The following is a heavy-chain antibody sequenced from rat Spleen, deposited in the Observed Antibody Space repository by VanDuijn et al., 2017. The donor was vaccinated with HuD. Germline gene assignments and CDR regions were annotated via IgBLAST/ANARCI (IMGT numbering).Heavy chain of an antibody. Sequence: EVQLVETGGGLVQPGRSLKLSCAASGFTFSSYGMAWVRQAPTKGLEWVASINTGGGNTYYRDSMKGRFTISRDNAESTLYLQMDSLRSEDTATYYCARRYDFDFWGQGVMVTVSS. J-gene: IGHJ2*01. CDR2: INTGGGNT. CDR3: ARRYDFDF. V-gene: IGHV5S13*01. CDR1: GFTFSSYG. D-gene: IGHD2-1*01.